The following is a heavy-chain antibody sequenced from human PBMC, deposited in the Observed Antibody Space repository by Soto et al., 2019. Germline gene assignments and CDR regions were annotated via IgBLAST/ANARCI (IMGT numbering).Heavy chain of an antibody. CDR2: ISAYNGNT. CDR1: GYTFTSYG. D-gene: IGHD3-3*01. CDR3: AYDDFRGEYYYYGMDV. V-gene: IGHV1-18*04. J-gene: IGHJ6*02. Sequence: ASVKVSCKASGYTFTSYGISWVRQAPGQGLEWMGWISAYNGNTNYAQKLRGRVTMTTDTSTSTAYMELRSLRSDDTAVYYCAYDDFRGEYYYYGMDVWGQGTKVTVSS.